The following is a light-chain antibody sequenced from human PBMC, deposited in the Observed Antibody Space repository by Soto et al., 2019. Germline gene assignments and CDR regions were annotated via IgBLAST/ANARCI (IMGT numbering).Light chain of an antibody. V-gene: IGLV2-14*01. J-gene: IGLJ2*01. CDR1: SSDVGGYNY. CDR3: SSYTSSSTPYVV. Sequence: QSALTQPASVSGSPGQSITISCTGTSSDVGGYNYVSWYQQHPGKAPKLMIYDVSNRPSGVSNRFSGSKSGNTASLTISGLQAEDEADYYCSSYTSSSTPYVVFGVGTKLTVL. CDR2: DVS.